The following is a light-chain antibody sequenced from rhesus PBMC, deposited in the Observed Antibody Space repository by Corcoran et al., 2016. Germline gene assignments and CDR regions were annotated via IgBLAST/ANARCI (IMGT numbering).Light chain of an antibody. CDR3: LQSKNSPWA. V-gene: IGKV7-13*01. Sequence: DIVLTQSPASLAVSPGQRATITCRASESVSFFGINLIHWYQQKPGPPPKLLIYQASNKDTGVPARFSGSGSGPDFSHTINPVEADGAADYYCLQSKNSPWAFGRGTKVEIK. CDR1: ESVSFFGINL. CDR2: QAS. J-gene: IGKJ1*01.